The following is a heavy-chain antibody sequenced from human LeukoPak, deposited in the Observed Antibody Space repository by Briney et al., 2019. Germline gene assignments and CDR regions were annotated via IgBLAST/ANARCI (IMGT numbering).Heavy chain of an antibody. V-gene: IGHV1-18*01. J-gene: IGHJ4*02. CDR2: ISAYNGNT. CDR1: GYTFTSYG. CDR3: ARVSIAARTLDY. D-gene: IGHD6-6*01. Sequence: ASVKVSCKASGYTFTSYGISWVRQAPGQGLEWMGWISAYNGNTNYAQKLQGRVTMTRDMSTSTVYMELSSLRSEDTAVYYCARVSIAARTLDYWGQGTLVTVSS.